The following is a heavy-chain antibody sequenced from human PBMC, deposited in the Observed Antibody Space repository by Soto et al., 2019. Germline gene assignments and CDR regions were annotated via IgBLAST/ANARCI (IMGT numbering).Heavy chain of an antibody. Sequence: GGSLRLSCAASGFTFSSYAMHWVRQAPGKGLEWVAVISYDGSNKYYADSVKGRFTISRDNSKNTLYLQMNSLRAEDTAVYYCARAVSSSFYNWFDPWGQGTLVTVSS. J-gene: IGHJ5*02. CDR1: GFTFSSYA. CDR2: ISYDGSNK. CDR3: ARAVSSSFYNWFDP. V-gene: IGHV3-30-3*01. D-gene: IGHD6-6*01.